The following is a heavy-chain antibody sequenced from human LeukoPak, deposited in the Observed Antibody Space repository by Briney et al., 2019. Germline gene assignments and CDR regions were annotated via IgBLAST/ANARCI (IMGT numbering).Heavy chain of an antibody. CDR2: ISAYNGNT. CDR1: GYTFTSYG. J-gene: IGHJ6*03. D-gene: IGHD6-6*01. Sequence: GASVKVSCKASGYTFTSYGISWVRQAPGQGLEWMGWISAYNGNTNYAQKLQGRVTMTTDTSTSTAYVELRSLSSDDTAVYYCAKSIAARPYYYYYYMDVWGKGTTVTVSS. CDR3: AKSIAARPYYYYYYMDV. V-gene: IGHV1-18*01.